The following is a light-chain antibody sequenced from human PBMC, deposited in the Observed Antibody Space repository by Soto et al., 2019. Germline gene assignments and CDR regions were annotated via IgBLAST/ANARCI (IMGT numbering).Light chain of an antibody. V-gene: IGKV3-15*01. Sequence: IVMTQSPATLSVSPGDRVTLSCRASQSVSSDLAWYQQRPGQAPRLLIYGASTRATGIPARFSGTGSGTEFTLTISSLQSEDFAIYYCQQYGRSPFTFGQGTKLQIK. CDR2: GAS. CDR1: QSVSSD. J-gene: IGKJ2*01. CDR3: QQYGRSPFT.